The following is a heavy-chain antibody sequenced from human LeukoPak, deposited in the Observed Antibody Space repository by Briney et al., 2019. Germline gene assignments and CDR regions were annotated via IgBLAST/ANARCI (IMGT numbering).Heavy chain of an antibody. CDR1: GGTFSSYA. CDR2: IIPILGIA. V-gene: IGHV1-69*04. J-gene: IGHJ4*02. CDR3: ATDRSRRSLAFFDY. Sequence: GSSVKVSCKASGGTFSSYAISWVRQAPGQGLEWMGRIIPILGIANYAQKFQGRVTMTEDTSTDTAYMELSSLRSEDTAVYYCATDRSRRSLAFFDYWGQGTLVTVSS.